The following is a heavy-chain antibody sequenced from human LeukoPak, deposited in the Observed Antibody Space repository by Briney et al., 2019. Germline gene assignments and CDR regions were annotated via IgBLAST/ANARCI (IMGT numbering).Heavy chain of an antibody. J-gene: IGHJ4*02. Sequence: GGSLRLSCAASGFTFSNAWMSWVRQAPGKGLEWVGRIKSKTDDGTTDYAAPVKGKFTISRDDSKNTLYLQMNSLKTDDTAVYYCVTDTKLDYSDYWGQGTPVTVSS. V-gene: IGHV3-15*01. D-gene: IGHD2-8*01. CDR2: IKSKTDDGTT. CDR1: GFTFSNAW. CDR3: VTDTKLDYSDY.